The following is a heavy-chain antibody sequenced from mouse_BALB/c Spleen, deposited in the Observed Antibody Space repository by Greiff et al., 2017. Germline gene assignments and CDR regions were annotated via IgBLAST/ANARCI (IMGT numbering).Heavy chain of an antibody. CDR1: GFTFSSYT. Sequence: EVKVVESGGGLVKPGGSLKLSCAASGFTFSSYTMSWVRQTPEKRLEWVATISSGGSYTYYPDSVKGRFTISRDNAKNTLYLQMSSLKSEDTAMYYCTRDGITDAMDYWGQGTSVTVSS. J-gene: IGHJ4*01. CDR2: ISSGGSYT. D-gene: IGHD2-4*01. V-gene: IGHV5-6-4*01. CDR3: TRDGITDAMDY.